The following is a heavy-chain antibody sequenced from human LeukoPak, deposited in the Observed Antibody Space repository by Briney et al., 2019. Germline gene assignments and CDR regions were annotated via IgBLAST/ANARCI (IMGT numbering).Heavy chain of an antibody. V-gene: IGHV1-46*01. Sequence: ASVKVSCKASGYTFTSYYMHWVRQAPGQGLEWMGIINPSGGSTSYAQKFQGRVTMTRDTSTSTVYVELSSLRSEDTAVYYCAREKRIAVAGTKGGPYNWFDPWGQGTLVTVSS. CDR2: INPSGGST. CDR1: GYTFTSYY. J-gene: IGHJ5*02. CDR3: AREKRIAVAGTKGGPYNWFDP. D-gene: IGHD6-19*01.